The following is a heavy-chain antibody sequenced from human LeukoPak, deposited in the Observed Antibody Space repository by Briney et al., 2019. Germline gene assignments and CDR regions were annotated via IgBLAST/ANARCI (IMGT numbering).Heavy chain of an antibody. D-gene: IGHD2-2*01. CDR2: IYYSGST. J-gene: IGHJ3*02. V-gene: IGHV4-28*01. Sequence: SETLSLTCVVSGQSIRSTNWCGWIRQPPGKGLEWIGYIYYSGSTYYNPSLKSRVTMSVDTSKNLFSLKLSSVTAVDTAVYYCARRYCSNTSCCYPDAFDMWGRGTMVTVSS. CDR1: GQSIRSTNW. CDR3: ARRYCSNTSCCYPDAFDM.